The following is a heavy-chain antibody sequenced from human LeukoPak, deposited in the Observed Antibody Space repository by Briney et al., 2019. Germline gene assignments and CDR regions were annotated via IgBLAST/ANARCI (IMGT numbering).Heavy chain of an antibody. Sequence: GGSLRLSCEGTGFTFSNNWMHWVRQAPGKGLGWVANIKQDGSEKYYVESVKGRFTISRDNAKKSVYLQMNSLRTEDTAVYYCAKGMDVWGQGTKVTVSS. J-gene: IGHJ6*02. V-gene: IGHV3-7*01. CDR3: AKGMDV. CDR2: IKQDGSEK. CDR1: GFTFSNNW.